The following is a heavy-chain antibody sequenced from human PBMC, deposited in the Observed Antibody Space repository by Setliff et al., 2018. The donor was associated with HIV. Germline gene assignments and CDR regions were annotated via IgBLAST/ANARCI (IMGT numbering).Heavy chain of an antibody. Sequence: SETLSLTCDVYGGSFSGYYWSWIRQPPGKGLEWIGEINHSGSTNYNPSLKSRVTISVDTSKNQFSLRLSSMTAADTAVYYCARVFDPTYYDFWRFDPWGQGTLVTVS. CDR2: INHSGST. CDR1: GGSFSGYY. CDR3: ARVFDPTYYDFWRFDP. J-gene: IGHJ5*02. V-gene: IGHV4-34*01. D-gene: IGHD3-3*01.